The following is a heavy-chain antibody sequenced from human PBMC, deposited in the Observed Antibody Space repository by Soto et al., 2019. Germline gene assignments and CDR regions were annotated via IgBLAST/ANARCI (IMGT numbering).Heavy chain of an antibody. J-gene: IGHJ4*02. CDR1: GVSPSTRGLS. V-gene: IGHV2-5*02. CDR2: IYWDDDQ. D-gene: IGHD4-17*01. Sequence: GAGPTLVNPPQTLPLTCTLSGVSPSTRGLSVGWIRQPPGKALEWLALIYWDDDQRYSPSLKNRLTITKDTSKNQVVLTMTNMDPVDTATYYCAHRLLGNTVTPYGFDYWGQGTLVTVSS. CDR3: AHRLLGNTVTPYGFDY.